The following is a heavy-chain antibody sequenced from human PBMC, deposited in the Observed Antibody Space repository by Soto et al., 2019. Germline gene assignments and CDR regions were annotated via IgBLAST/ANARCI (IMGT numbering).Heavy chain of an antibody. V-gene: IGHV3-48*03. D-gene: IGHD3-22*01. CDR2: ISSSGSTI. Sequence: PGVSLRLSCAASGFTLSSYEMNWVRQAPGKGLEWVSYISSSGSTIYYADSVKGRFTISRDNAKNSLYLQMNSLRAEDTAVYYCARDGHYYDSSGYYVYWGQGTLVTVSS. J-gene: IGHJ4*02. CDR1: GFTLSSYE. CDR3: ARDGHYYDSSGYYVY.